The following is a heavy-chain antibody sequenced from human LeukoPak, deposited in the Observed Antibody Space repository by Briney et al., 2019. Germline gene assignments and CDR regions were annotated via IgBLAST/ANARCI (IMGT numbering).Heavy chain of an antibody. CDR2: ISYDGSNK. Sequence: PGGSLRLSCAASGFTFSSYAIHWVRQAPGKGLEWVAVISYDGSNKYYADSVKGRFTFSRDNSKNTLYLQMNSLRAEDTAVYYCAKDSSGWFYDYWGQGTLVTVSS. CDR3: AKDSSGWFYDY. D-gene: IGHD6-19*01. V-gene: IGHV3-30*04. CDR1: GFTFSSYA. J-gene: IGHJ4*02.